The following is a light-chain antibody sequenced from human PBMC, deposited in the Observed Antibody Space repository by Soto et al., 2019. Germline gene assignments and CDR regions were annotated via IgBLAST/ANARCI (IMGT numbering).Light chain of an antibody. V-gene: IGLV3-25*02. Sequence: SYELTQPPSVSVSPGQTARVTCSGDALPKQYVYWYEQKPGQAPGVVIYKDTERPSGIPERFSGASSGTTVTLTISGVPAEDEADYYCQSSDSSGTYVVFGGGTKLTVL. J-gene: IGLJ2*01. CDR2: KDT. CDR1: ALPKQY. CDR3: QSSDSSGTYVV.